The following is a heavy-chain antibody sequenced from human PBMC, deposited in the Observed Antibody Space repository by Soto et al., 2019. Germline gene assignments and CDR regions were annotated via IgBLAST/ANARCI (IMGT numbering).Heavy chain of an antibody. Sequence: TLSLTCRFSGRSIGSGDGYWCWVRQPPGKGLYWIGYIYYSGSTYYNPSLKSRVTISVDTSKNQFSLKLSSVTAADTAVYYCARDTTSSYDYVWGSYRKNNWFDPWGQGTLVTVSS. D-gene: IGHD3-16*02. CDR1: GRSIGSGDGY. V-gene: IGHV4-30-4*01. CDR3: ARDTTSSYDYVWGSYRKNNWFDP. CDR2: IYYSGST. J-gene: IGHJ5*02.